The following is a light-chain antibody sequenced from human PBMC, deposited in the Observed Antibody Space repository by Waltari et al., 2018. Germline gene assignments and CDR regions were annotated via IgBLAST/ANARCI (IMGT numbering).Light chain of an antibody. CDR1: QTNSEY. Sequence: SVTITCRASQTNSEYLNWYKQKPVKAPKLLIYGASSLQSGVPSRFSGSGSGTDFTFSITSLQPEDSATYYCQQSYTFGGGTKVEIK. V-gene: IGKV1-39*01. J-gene: IGKJ4*01. CDR2: GAS. CDR3: QQSYT.